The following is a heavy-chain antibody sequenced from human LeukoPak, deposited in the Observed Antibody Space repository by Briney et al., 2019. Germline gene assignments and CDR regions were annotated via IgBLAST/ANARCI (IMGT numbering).Heavy chain of an antibody. D-gene: IGHD2-21*02. Sequence: GGSLRLSCGASGFTFSSYVMHWVRQAPGKGLKWVAVIWYDGSNKYYADSVKGRFTISRDNSKNTLFLQMNSLRAEDTAVYYCARDPDMTDWGQGTLVTVSS. V-gene: IGHV3-33*01. CDR2: IWYDGSNK. CDR3: ARDPDMTD. CDR1: GFTFSSYV. J-gene: IGHJ4*02.